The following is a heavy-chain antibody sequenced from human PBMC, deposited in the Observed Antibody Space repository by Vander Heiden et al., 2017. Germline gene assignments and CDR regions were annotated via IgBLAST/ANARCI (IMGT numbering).Heavy chain of an antibody. Sequence: QVQLVESGGGGVQPGRSLRLSCAASGFTFSSYGMHWVRHAPGKGLEWVAVISYDGSNKYYADSVKGRFTISRDNSKNTLYLQMNSLRAEDTAVYYCAKPVVVVAGWYGMDVWGQGTTVTVSS. J-gene: IGHJ6*02. D-gene: IGHD2-15*01. CDR3: AKPVVVVAGWYGMDV. V-gene: IGHV3-30*18. CDR2: ISYDGSNK. CDR1: GFTFSSYG.